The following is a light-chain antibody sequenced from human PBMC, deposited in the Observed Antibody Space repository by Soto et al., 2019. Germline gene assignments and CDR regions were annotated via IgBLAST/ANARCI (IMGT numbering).Light chain of an antibody. J-gene: IGKJ2*01. CDR1: QSIRSY. CDR2: SSS. Sequence: DIQMTQSPSSLSASVGDRVTITCRAGQSIRSYLNWYQQKPETAPQLLIYSSSGLESGVPSRFSGSGSGTDFTLTITSLQPEDFATYYCQQSYSTPYTFGQGTKLEIK. V-gene: IGKV1-39*01. CDR3: QQSYSTPYT.